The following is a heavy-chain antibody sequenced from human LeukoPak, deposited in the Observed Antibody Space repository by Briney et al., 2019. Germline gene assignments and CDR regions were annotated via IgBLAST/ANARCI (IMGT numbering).Heavy chain of an antibody. CDR1: GFSLSDYY. V-gene: IGHV3-11*04. CDR2: IGSTI. J-gene: IGHJ4*02. Sequence: GGSLRLSCVASGFSLSDYYMSWIRQAPGKGLEWVSYIGSTIYYTDSVKGRFTISRDNAKNSLYLQMNSLRAEDTAVYYCATAGNTRWPQPFDYWGQGTLVTVSS. CDR3: ATAGNTRWPQPFDY. D-gene: IGHD1-1*01.